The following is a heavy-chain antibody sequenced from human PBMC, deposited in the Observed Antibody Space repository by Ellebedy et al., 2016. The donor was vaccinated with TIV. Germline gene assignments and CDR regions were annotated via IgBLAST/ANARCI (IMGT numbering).Heavy chain of an antibody. CDR2: ISSSSSTI. Sequence: GESLKISCAASGFTFSTYSMNWVRQAPGKGLERVSYISSSSSTIHYADSVKGRFTISRDNAKNSLYLQMNSLRAEDTAVYYCARDENDRVRSYYDYWGQGSQATVSS. CDR3: ARDENDRVRSYYDY. J-gene: IGHJ4*02. D-gene: IGHD1-1*01. V-gene: IGHV3-48*01. CDR1: GFTFSTYS.